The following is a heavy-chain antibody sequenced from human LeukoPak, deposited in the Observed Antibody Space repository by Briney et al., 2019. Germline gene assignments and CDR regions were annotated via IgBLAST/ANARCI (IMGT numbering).Heavy chain of an antibody. CDR2: IYPGDSDT. CDR1: GSPFASYW. V-gene: IGHV5-51*01. CDR3: ARSDEGGWFDR. J-gene: IGHJ5*02. D-gene: IGHD3-16*01. Sequence: KPGGSREISGQGSGSPFASYWIGGAGRLPGKGRDWMGIIYPGDSDTRYSPSLQGQFTISADKSISTAYLQWSSLKASDTAMYYCARSDEGGWFDRWGQGTLVTVSS.